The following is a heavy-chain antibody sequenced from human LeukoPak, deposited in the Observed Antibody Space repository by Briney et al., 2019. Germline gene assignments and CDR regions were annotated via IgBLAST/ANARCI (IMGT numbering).Heavy chain of an antibody. CDR1: GYSISSGYY. Sequence: PSETLSLTCTVSGYSISSGYYWVWIRQPPGKGLEWIGEINHSGSTNYNPSLKSRVTISVDTSKNQFSLKLSSVTAADTAVYYCARGYVWGSYYFDYWGQGTLVTVSS. V-gene: IGHV4-38-2*02. CDR2: INHSGST. CDR3: ARGYVWGSYYFDY. D-gene: IGHD3-16*01. J-gene: IGHJ4*02.